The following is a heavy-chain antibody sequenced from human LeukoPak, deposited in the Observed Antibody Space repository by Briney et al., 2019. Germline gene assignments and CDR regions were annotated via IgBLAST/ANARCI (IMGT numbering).Heavy chain of an antibody. V-gene: IGHV4-34*01. D-gene: IGHD2-15*01. Sequence: KAGGSLRLSRAASGFTFSSYWMSWVRQPPGKGLEWIGEINHSGSTNYNPSLKSRVTISVDTSKNQFSLKLSSVTAADTAVYYCASSGDLARFGPTADYWGQGTLVTVSS. J-gene: IGHJ4*02. CDR3: ASSGDLARFGPTADY. CDR2: INHSGST. CDR1: GFTFSSYW.